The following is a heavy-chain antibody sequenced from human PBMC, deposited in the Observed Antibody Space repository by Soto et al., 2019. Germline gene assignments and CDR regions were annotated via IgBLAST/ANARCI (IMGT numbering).Heavy chain of an antibody. Sequence: ASVKVSCKASGYTFTSYDINWVRQATGQGLEWMGWMNPNSGNTGYAQKFQGRVTMTRNTSISTAYMELSSLRSEDTAVYYCALGGSITMVRGVIITAGGYFDLWGRGTLVTVSS. CDR3: ALGGSITMVRGVIITAGGYFDL. CDR1: GYTFTSYD. V-gene: IGHV1-8*01. D-gene: IGHD3-10*01. CDR2: MNPNSGNT. J-gene: IGHJ2*01.